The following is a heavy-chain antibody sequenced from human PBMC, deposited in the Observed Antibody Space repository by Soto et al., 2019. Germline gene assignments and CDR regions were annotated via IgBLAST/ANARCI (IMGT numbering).Heavy chain of an antibody. J-gene: IGHJ4*02. V-gene: IGHV5-10-1*01. Sequence: GESLKLSCKGSGYSFTSYWITWVRQMPGKGLEWMGRIDPSDSYTNYSPSFQGHVTISADKSISTAYLQWSSLKASDTAMYYCARHGSGYGYFDYWGQGTLVTVSS. CDR2: IDPSDSYT. CDR1: GYSFTSYW. CDR3: ARHGSGYGYFDY. D-gene: IGHD5-12*01.